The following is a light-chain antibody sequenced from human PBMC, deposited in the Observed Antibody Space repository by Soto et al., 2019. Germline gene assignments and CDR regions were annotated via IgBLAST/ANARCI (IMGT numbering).Light chain of an antibody. Sequence: EIVLTQSPGTLSLSPGERATLSCRASQSVSSSYLAWYQQKPGQAPRLLIYGASSMATVIPDRFSGSGSGTDFTLTISRLEPEDCAVYYCQQYGSCSITFGQGTRLEIK. V-gene: IGKV3-20*01. J-gene: IGKJ5*01. CDR2: GAS. CDR3: QQYGSCSIT. CDR1: QSVSSSY.